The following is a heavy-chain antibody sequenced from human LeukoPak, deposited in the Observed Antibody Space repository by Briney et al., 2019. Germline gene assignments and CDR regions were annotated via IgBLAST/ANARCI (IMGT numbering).Heavy chain of an antibody. Sequence: GGSLRLSCAASGFTFDHYCMSWVRRAPGKGQEWVPGINWSGGSTGYADSVKGRFTISRDNAKSFLYLQMNSLRVEDTALYYCARGAPRGSQGWFDPWGQGTLVTVSS. J-gene: IGHJ5*02. V-gene: IGHV3-20*04. CDR1: GFTFDHYC. D-gene: IGHD1-26*01. CDR3: ARGAPRGSQGWFDP. CDR2: INWSGGST.